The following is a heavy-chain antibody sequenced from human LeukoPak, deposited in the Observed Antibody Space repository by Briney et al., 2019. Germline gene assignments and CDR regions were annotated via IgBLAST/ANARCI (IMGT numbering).Heavy chain of an antibody. CDR3: ARAPGRYPFGY. CDR1: GGSISSYY. CDR2: IYYSGST. D-gene: IGHD1-26*01. Sequence: SETLSLTCTVSGGSISSYYWSWIRQPPGKGLEWIGYIYYSGSTNYNPSLKSRVTISVDTSKNQFSLKLSSVTAADTAVYYCARAPGRYPFGYWGQGTLVTVSS. J-gene: IGHJ4*02. V-gene: IGHV4-59*01.